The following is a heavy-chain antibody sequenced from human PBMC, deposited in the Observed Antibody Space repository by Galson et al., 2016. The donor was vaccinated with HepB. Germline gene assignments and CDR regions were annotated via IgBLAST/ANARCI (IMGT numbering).Heavy chain of an antibody. CDR1: GFTFKKDW. Sequence: SLRLSCAVSGFTFKKDWMSWVRQAPGKGLEWVANIKPDGREAYYVDSAKGRFTVSRDNAKNSLYLQMNSLRVEDTAVYYCARGTWTREAWGQGTLVTVPS. D-gene: IGHD3/OR15-3a*01. V-gene: IGHV3-7*03. CDR2: IKPDGREA. CDR3: ARGTWTREA. J-gene: IGHJ5*02.